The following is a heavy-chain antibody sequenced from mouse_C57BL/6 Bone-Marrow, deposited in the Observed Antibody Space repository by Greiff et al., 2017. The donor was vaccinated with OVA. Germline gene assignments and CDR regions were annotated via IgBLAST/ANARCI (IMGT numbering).Heavy chain of an antibody. CDR2: IDPETGGT. V-gene: IGHV1-15*01. D-gene: IGHD1-1*01. CDR3: TNYYGSSIYWDFDV. CDR1: GYTFTDYE. J-gene: IGHJ1*03. Sequence: QVQLQQSGAELVRPGASVTLSCKASGYTFTDYEMHWVKQTPVHGLEWIGAIDPETGGTAYNQKFKGKAILTADKSSSTAYMELRSLTSEDSAVDYCTNYYGSSIYWDFDVWGTGTTVTVSS.